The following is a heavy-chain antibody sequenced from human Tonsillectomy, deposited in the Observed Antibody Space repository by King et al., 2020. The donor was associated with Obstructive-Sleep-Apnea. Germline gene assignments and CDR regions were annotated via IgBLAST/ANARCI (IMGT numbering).Heavy chain of an antibody. D-gene: IGHD1-1*01. CDR3: ARTSPPTTSEYYLDS. CDR1: RFTFTRYW. Sequence: VQLVESGGGLVQPGGSLRLSCAASRFTFTRYWMTWVRQAPGKGLDWVANIKHDGSEKYYVDSVKGRFTISRDNAKNSLYLQMNSLRVEDTAVYYCARTSPPTTSEYYLDSWGLGTLVTVSS. V-gene: IGHV3-7*03. J-gene: IGHJ4*02. CDR2: IKHDGSEK.